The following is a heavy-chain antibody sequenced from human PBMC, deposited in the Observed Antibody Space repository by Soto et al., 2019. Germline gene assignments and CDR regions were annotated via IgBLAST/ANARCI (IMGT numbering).Heavy chain of an antibody. Sequence: QVQLVESGGGVVQPGRSLRLSCAASGFTFSSYGMHWVRQAPGKGLEWVAVIWYDGSNQYYADSVKGRFTISRDNSKNTLYLQMNSLRAEDTAVYYCARERGRYWGQGTLVTVSS. D-gene: IGHD3-16*01. CDR1: GFTFSSYG. V-gene: IGHV3-33*01. CDR2: IWYDGSNQ. J-gene: IGHJ4*02. CDR3: ARERGRY.